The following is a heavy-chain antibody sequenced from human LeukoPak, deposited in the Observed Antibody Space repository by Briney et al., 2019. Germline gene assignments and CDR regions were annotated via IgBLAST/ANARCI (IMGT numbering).Heavy chain of an antibody. Sequence: ASVKVSCKASGYTFTTYPMNWVRQAPGQGLEWMGGIIPIFGTANYAQKFQGRVTITADESTSTAYMELSSLRSEDTAVYYCARDGYYDSSGYYYGSGYFDYWGQGTLVTVSS. CDR1: GYTFTTYP. D-gene: IGHD3-22*01. CDR3: ARDGYYDSSGYYYGSGYFDY. CDR2: IIPIFGTA. V-gene: IGHV1-69*13. J-gene: IGHJ4*02.